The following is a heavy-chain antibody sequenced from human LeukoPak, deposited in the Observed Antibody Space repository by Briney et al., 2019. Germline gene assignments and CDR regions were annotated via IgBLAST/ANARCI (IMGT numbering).Heavy chain of an antibody. CDR3: ARRPYCSSTSCYYGRYVSFDY. Sequence: GESLKISCKGSGYSFTSYWIGWVRQMPGKGLEWMGITYPGDSDTRYSPSFQGQVTISADKSISTAYLQWSSLKASDTAMYYCARRPYCSSTSCYYGRYVSFDYWGQGTLVTVSS. D-gene: IGHD2-2*01. V-gene: IGHV5-51*01. J-gene: IGHJ4*02. CDR2: TYPGDSDT. CDR1: GYSFTSYW.